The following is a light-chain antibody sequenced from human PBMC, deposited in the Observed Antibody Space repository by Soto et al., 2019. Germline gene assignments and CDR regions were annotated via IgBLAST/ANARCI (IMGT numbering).Light chain of an antibody. Sequence: QSALTQPASVSGSPGQSITISCTGTSSDVGSYNLVSWYQQHPGKAPKLMIFEGSKGPSGVSNRFSGSKSGNTASLTISGLQAEDEADYYCCSYAGSSTLVFGTGTKLTVL. CDR3: CSYAGSSTLV. CDR1: SSDVGSYNL. V-gene: IGLV2-23*01. J-gene: IGLJ1*01. CDR2: EGS.